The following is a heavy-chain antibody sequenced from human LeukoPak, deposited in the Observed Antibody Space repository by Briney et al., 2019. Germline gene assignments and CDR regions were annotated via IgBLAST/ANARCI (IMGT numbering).Heavy chain of an antibody. J-gene: IGHJ6*03. CDR2: ISPYSAYT. Sequence: GASVKVSCKASGDSTNTYGVAWVRQAPGQGLEWIGWISPYSAYTKYADAHQGRVTMTTDTSTTTSYMELRSLRSDDTAVYFCANVAKGRYFFYYMDAWGKGTTVTVS. CDR1: GDSTNTYG. V-gene: IGHV1-18*04. CDR3: ANVAKGRYFFYYMDA.